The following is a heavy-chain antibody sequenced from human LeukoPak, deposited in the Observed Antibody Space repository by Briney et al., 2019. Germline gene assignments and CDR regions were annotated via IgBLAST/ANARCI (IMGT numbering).Heavy chain of an antibody. CDR2: IYPGDSAT. V-gene: IGHV5-51*01. CDR1: GYSFTSYW. D-gene: IGHD6-19*01. J-gene: IGHJ4*02. Sequence: GESLKISCQGSGYSFTSYWIGWVRQMPGKGLEWMGIIYPGDSATRYSPSFQGQVTISADKSINPAYLQWSSLKATDTAMYYCARRAVAGTFDYWGQGTLVTVSS. CDR3: ARRAVAGTFDY.